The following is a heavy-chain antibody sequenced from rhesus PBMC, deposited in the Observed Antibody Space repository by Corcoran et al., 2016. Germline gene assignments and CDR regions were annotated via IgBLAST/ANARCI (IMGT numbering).Heavy chain of an antibody. CDR2: NYGSGSSA. Sequence: QLQLQESGPGPVQPSETLSLTCAVSGGSISSRYRCRILLAPGTRLEWMVYNYGSGSSANYNPSLKSRVTLSVDTSKNQLSMKLSSVTAADTAVYYCARDSITSIQWVPLHWGQGLRVTVSS. CDR1: GGSISSRY. D-gene: IGHD5-24*01. J-gene: IGHJ4*01. CDR3: ARDSITSIQWVPLH. V-gene: IGHV4-169*02.